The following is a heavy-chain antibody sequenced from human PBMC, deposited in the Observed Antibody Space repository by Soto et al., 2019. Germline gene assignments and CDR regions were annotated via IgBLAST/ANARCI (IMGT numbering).Heavy chain of an antibody. Sequence: PSETLPLTCAVYGGSFSGYYWSWIRQPPGKGLEWIGEINHSGSTNYNPSLKSRVTISVDTSKNQFSLKLSSVTAADTAVYYCARGPTVTFDYWGQGTLVTVSS. CDR2: INHSGST. CDR3: ARGPTVTFDY. J-gene: IGHJ4*02. D-gene: IGHD4-17*01. CDR1: GGSFSGYY. V-gene: IGHV4-34*01.